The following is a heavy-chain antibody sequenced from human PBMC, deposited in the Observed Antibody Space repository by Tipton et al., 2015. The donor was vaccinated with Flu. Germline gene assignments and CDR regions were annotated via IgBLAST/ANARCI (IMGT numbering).Heavy chain of an antibody. D-gene: IGHD3-9*01. Sequence: TLSLTCTVSGGSISSGGYYWSWIRQHPGKGLEWIGYIYYSGSTNYNPSLKSRVTISVDTSKNQFSLKLSSVTAADTAVYYCARGGYYDILTGYYMNGMDVWGQGTTVTVSS. CDR3: ARGGYYDILTGYYMNGMDV. CDR1: GGSISSGGYY. V-gene: IGHV4-61*08. J-gene: IGHJ6*02. CDR2: IYYSGST.